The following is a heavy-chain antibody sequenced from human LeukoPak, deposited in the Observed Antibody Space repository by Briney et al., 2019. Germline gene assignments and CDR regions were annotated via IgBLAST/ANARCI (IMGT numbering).Heavy chain of an antibody. CDR3: AREYSSGWVSAFDI. V-gene: IGHV3-48*03. Sequence: PGGSLRLSCAASGFTFSSYEMNWVRQAPGKGLEWVSYISSSGTTIYCADSVKGRFTISRDNARNSLYLQMNSLRAEDTAVYYCAREYSSGWVSAFDIWGQGTMVTVSS. CDR1: GFTFSSYE. CDR2: ISSSGTTI. J-gene: IGHJ3*02. D-gene: IGHD6-19*01.